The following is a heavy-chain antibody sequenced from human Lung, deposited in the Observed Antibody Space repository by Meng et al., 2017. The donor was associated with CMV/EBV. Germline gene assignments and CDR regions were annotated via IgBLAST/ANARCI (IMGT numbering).Heavy chain of an antibody. CDR1: GFTFSRYS. D-gene: IGHD1-1*01. J-gene: IGHJ3*01. Sequence: GGSLRLSCAASGFTFSRYSLNWVRQAPGKGLEWLSYISSGSRTIHYADSVKGRFTISRDSAQNSLYLEMNSLRAEDTAVYYCARDATHDLASFDAFDLWGQGTXVTVSS. V-gene: IGHV3-48*04. CDR3: ARDATHDLASFDAFDL. CDR2: ISSGSRTI.